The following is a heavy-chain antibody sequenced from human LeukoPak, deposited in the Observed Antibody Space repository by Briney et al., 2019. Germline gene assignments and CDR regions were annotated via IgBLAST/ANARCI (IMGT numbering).Heavy chain of an antibody. CDR1: GYTFTSYD. V-gene: IGHV1-8*01. CDR2: MNPNSGNT. D-gene: IGHD2-15*01. CDR3: ARVGPYCSGGSCYSSFRVRWFDP. Sequence: ASVKVSCKASGYTFTSYDINWVRQATGQGLEWMGWMNPNSGNTGYAQKFRGRVTMTRDTSISTAYMELSSLRSEDTAVYYCARVGPYCSGGSCYSSFRVRWFDPWGQGTLVTVSS. J-gene: IGHJ5*02.